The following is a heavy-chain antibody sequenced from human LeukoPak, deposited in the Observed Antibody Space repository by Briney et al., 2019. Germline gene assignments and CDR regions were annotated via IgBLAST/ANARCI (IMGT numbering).Heavy chain of an antibody. CDR2: IYYTGST. J-gene: IGHJ3*02. CDR3: AAVVHDAFHI. D-gene: IGHD2-21*01. V-gene: IGHV4-59*01. Sequence: KTSETLSLTCTVSGGSISSYYWSWIRQPPGKGLEWIGYIYYTGSTNYNPSLKSRVTMSADTSKNQFSLKLSSVAAADTAVYYCAAVVHDAFHIWGPGTMVTVSS. CDR1: GGSISSYY.